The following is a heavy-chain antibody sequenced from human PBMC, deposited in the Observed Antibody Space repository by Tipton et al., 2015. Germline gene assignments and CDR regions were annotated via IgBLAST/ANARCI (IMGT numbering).Heavy chain of an antibody. V-gene: IGHV4-59*04. D-gene: IGHD2-21*02. CDR3: ASPSLPHDRGDYYFQS. Sequence: TLSLTCTVSSGSISRSYWSWIRQPPGKGLEWIGSISHSGNTYYNPSLKSRVTMSRDTSKNQFSLKLSSVTAADTAVYYCASPSLPHDRGDYYFQSWGQGSLVTVSS. J-gene: IGHJ4*02. CDR1: SGSISRSY. CDR2: ISHSGNT.